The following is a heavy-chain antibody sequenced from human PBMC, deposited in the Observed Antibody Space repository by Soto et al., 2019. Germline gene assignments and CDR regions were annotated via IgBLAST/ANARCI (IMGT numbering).Heavy chain of an antibody. CDR2: IYYSGST. CDR3: ARRDTCSGSPSCGMDV. D-gene: IGHD3-10*02. V-gene: IGHV4-39*01. CDR1: GGSMSSSNYY. Sequence: PSETLSLTCTVSGGSMSSSNYYWGWIRQPPGKGLEWIGSIYYSGSTYYNPSLKSRVTISVDTSKKQFSLKLSSVIAADTAVYYCARRDTCSGSPSCGMDVWGQGTTVTVSS. J-gene: IGHJ6*02.